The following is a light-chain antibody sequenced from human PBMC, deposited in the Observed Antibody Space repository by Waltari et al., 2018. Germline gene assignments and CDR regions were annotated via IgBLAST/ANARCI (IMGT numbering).Light chain of an antibody. Sequence: EIVLTQSPDTLSLSPGERATLSCRASQSGSGSYLAWYQQKPGQAPRPLIPDASSRATDIPDRSSGSGSGTDFTLTISRLEPEDFAVYYCQQYGTSPTWTFGQGTKVEIK. CDR2: DAS. CDR1: QSGSGSY. V-gene: IGKV3-20*01. J-gene: IGKJ1*01. CDR3: QQYGTSPTWT.